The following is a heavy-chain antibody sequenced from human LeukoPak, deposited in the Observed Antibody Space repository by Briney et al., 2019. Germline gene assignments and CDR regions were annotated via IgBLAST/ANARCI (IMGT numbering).Heavy chain of an antibody. Sequence: SETLSLTCTVSGGSISSYYWSWIRQPPGKGLEWIGYIYYSGSTNYNPSLKSRVTITVDTSKNQFSLKLSSVTAADTAVYYCARGGRSLVAAQFDLWGRGTLVTVSS. D-gene: IGHD2-15*01. CDR1: GGSISSYY. V-gene: IGHV4-59*01. CDR2: IYYSGST. CDR3: ARGGRSLVAAQFDL. J-gene: IGHJ2*01.